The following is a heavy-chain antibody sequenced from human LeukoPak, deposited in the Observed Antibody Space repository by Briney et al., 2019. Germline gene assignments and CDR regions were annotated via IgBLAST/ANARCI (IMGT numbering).Heavy chain of an antibody. D-gene: IGHD4-17*01. V-gene: IGHV4-39*07. Sequence: PSETLSLTCTVSGDSISSNSYSWGWIRQPPEKGLEYIGRIYYSGSTNYNPSLKSRVTISVDTSENQFSLRLSSVTAADTAIYYCARDRGAQNYGEDYFDYWGQGTLVTVSS. J-gene: IGHJ4*02. CDR2: IYYSGST. CDR1: GDSISSNSYS. CDR3: ARDRGAQNYGEDYFDY.